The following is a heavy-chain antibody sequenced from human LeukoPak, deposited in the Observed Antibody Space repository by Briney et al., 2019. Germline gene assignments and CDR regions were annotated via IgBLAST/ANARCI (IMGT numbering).Heavy chain of an antibody. D-gene: IGHD1-26*01. V-gene: IGHV3-30*04. J-gene: IGHJ4*02. CDR3: ARDQGGSYSY. CDR1: RFIFSSYA. Sequence: GGSLRLSCAASRFIFSSYAMNWVRQAPGKGLEWVAVISNDGSNSYYADSVKGRFTISRDNSKNTLYLQMNILRAEDTAVYYCARDQGGSYSYWGQGTLVTVSS. CDR2: ISNDGSNS.